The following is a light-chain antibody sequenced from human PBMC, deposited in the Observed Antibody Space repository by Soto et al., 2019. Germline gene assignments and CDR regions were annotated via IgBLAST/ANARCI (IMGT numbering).Light chain of an antibody. CDR3: QQYNTNPLT. Sequence: DIQMTQSPSTLSASVGDRVTITCRASQSFSTWLAWYQQKPGKAPNLLIYKTSTLETGVPSRFSGSGSGTEFTLTISSLQPDDIANYYCQQYNTNPLTFGGGTKVEIK. CDR2: KTS. J-gene: IGKJ4*01. CDR1: QSFSTW. V-gene: IGKV1-5*03.